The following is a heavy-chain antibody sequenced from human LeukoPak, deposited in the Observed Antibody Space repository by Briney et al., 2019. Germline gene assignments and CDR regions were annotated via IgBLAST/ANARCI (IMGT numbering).Heavy chain of an antibody. CDR3: AGDYDYVWGSKPPLFDY. J-gene: IGHJ4*02. CDR2: IIPIFGTA. Sequence: SVKVSCKASGGTFSSYAISWVRQAPGQGLEWMGGIIPIFGTANYAQKFQGRVTITTDESTSTAYMELSSLRSEDTAVYYCAGDYDYVWGSKPPLFDYWGQGTLVTVSS. CDR1: GGTFSSYA. D-gene: IGHD3-16*01. V-gene: IGHV1-69*05.